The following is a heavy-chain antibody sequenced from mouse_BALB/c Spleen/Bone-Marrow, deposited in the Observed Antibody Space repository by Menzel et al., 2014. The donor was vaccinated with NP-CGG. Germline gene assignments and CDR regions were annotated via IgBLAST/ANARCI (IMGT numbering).Heavy chain of an antibody. Sequence: EVKLVESGGGLVQPGGSLKLSCAASGFTFSSYGMSWVRQTPDKRLELVATINSNGGSTYYPDSVKGRFTISRDNAKNTLYLQMSSLKSEDTAMYYCARDLAYWGQVTLVTVSA. J-gene: IGHJ3*01. V-gene: IGHV5-6-3*01. CDR1: GFTFSSYG. CDR3: ARDLAY. CDR2: INSNGGST.